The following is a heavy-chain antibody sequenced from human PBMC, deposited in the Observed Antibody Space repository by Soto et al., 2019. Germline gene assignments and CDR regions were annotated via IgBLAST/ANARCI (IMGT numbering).Heavy chain of an antibody. J-gene: IGHJ5*01. V-gene: IGHV3-21*01. CDR2: ISSGSSYI. CDR1: GFTFSTYT. CDR3: ARDILSGGAYPDS. Sequence: GSLRLSCAASGFTFSTYTMNWVRQAPGKGLEWISSISSGSSYIYYAGSVKGRFTVSRDNAKNSLFLQMNSLRADDTAVYYCARDILSGGAYPDSWGQGTKVTVSS. D-gene: IGHD3-10*01.